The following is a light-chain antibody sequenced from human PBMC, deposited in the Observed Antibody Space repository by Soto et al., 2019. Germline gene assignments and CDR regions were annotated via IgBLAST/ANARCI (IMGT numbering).Light chain of an antibody. J-gene: IGKJ5*01. Sequence: IPLTQSPSSVSASVGDRVTITCRASQGISSWLAWYQQKPGKAPTLLIDVASNLQSGVPSRFSGSGSGIDFTLTITSLQPEDFATYDCQQANIFPISSGHGAGLEIK. CDR3: QQANIFPIS. CDR2: VAS. V-gene: IGKV1-12*01. CDR1: QGISSW.